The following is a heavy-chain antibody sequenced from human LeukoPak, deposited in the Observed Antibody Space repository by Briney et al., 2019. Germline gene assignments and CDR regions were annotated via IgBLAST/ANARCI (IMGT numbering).Heavy chain of an antibody. J-gene: IGHJ4*02. CDR3: AAANYYGSGSYYFPFDY. Sequence: ASVKVSCKASGYTFTGYYMHWVRQAPGQGLEWMGWINPNSGGTNYAQKFQGRVTMTRDTSISTAYMELSRLRSDDTAVYHCAAANYYGSGSYYFPFDYWGQGTLVTVSS. CDR2: INPNSGGT. D-gene: IGHD3-10*01. CDR1: GYTFTGYY. V-gene: IGHV1-2*02.